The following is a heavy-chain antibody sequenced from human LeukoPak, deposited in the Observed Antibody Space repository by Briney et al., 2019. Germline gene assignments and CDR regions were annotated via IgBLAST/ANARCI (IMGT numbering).Heavy chain of an antibody. D-gene: IGHD2-15*01. CDR2: ISSSGSTI. CDR3: ARDSLYCSGGSCHSHFGY. V-gene: IGHV3-11*04. Sequence: GGSLRLSCAASGFTFSDYYMSWIRQAPGKGLEWVSYISSSGSTIYYADSVKGRFTISRDNAKNSLYLQMNSLRAEDTAVYYCARDSLYCSGGSCHSHFGYWGQGTLVTVSS. CDR1: GFTFSDYY. J-gene: IGHJ4*02.